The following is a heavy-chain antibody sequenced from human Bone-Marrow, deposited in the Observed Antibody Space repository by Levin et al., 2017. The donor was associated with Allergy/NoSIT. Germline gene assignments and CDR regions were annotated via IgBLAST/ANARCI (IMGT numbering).Heavy chain of an antibody. J-gene: IGHJ5*02. CDR2: IFTTGST. V-gene: IGHV4-4*07. D-gene: IGHD3-10*01. CDR1: GGSNSNYY. CDR3: ARGGNWVDP. Sequence: PSETLSLTCLVSGGSNSNYYWSWIWQPAGKGLEWIGNIFTTGSTNYNPSLKNRVTMSMGPSTNQFSLNLTSVTAADRAVYYRARGGNWVDPWGQGTPVTVSS.